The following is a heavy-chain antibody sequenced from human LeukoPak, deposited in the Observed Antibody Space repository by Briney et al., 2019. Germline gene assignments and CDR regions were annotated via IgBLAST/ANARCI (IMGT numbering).Heavy chain of an antibody. V-gene: IGHV3-11*01. Sequence: GGSLRLSCAASGFTFSDYYMSWIRQAPGKGLEWVSYISSSGSTIYYADSVKGRFTIFRDNAKNSLYLQMNSLRAEDTAVYYCARKGSGSYYNAYFDYWGQGTLVTVSS. CDR1: GFTFSDYY. D-gene: IGHD3-10*01. CDR2: ISSSGSTI. J-gene: IGHJ4*02. CDR3: ARKGSGSYYNAYFDY.